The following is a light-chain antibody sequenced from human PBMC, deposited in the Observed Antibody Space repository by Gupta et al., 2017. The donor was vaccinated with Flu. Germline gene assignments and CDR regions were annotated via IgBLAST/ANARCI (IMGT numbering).Light chain of an antibody. CDR1: SSDVGRSDS. J-gene: IGLJ1*01. CDR2: DVS. Sequence: QSALTQPASVSGSPGQSITISCTGTSSDVGRSDSVSWYQQPPGKAPKLLIYDVSSRPSGVASRFSGSKSGNTASLTISGLQAEDETDYYCSSETSSSTFYVFGTGTKVTVL. CDR3: SSETSSSTFYV. V-gene: IGLV2-14*01.